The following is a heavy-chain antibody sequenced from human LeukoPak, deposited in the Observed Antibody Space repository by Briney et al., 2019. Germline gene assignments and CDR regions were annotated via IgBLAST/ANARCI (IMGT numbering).Heavy chain of an antibody. CDR1: GLTISNNW. CDR3: ASLYSSGWGFDY. J-gene: IGHJ4*02. CDR2: IKLDGSEQ. D-gene: IGHD6-19*01. Sequence: PGGSLRLSCADSGLTISNNWMSWVRQAPGKGLEWVANIKLDGSEQYYVDSVKGRFTISRDNGKNLLYLQMNSLRAEDTAVYYCASLYSSGWGFDYWGQGTLVTVSS. V-gene: IGHV3-7*01.